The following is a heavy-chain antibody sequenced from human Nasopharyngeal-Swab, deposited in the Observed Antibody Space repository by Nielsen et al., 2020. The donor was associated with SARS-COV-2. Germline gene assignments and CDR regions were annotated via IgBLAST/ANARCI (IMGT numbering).Heavy chain of an antibody. J-gene: IGHJ5*02. CDR1: GGTFSSYA. V-gene: IGHV1-69*13. D-gene: IGHD6-13*01. CDR3: APVVSSSSPP. Sequence: SVKVSCKASGGTFSSYAISWVRQAPGRGLEWMGGIIPIFGTANYAQKFQGRVTITADESTSTAYMELSSLRSEDTAVYYCAPVVSSSSPPWGQGTLVTVSS. CDR2: IIPIFGTA.